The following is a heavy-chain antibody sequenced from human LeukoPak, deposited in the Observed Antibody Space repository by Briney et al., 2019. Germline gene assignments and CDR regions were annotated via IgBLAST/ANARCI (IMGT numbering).Heavy chain of an antibody. CDR2: FDPEDGET. Sequence: ASVKVSCKVSGYTLTELSMHWVRQAPGKGREGRGGFDPEDGETIYAQKFQGRVTMTEDTSTDTAYMELSSLRSDDTAVYYCARAAGGVPYYYYMDVWGKGTTVTVSS. CDR3: ARAAGGVPYYYYMDV. CDR1: GYTLTELS. J-gene: IGHJ6*03. D-gene: IGHD3-16*01. V-gene: IGHV1-24*01.